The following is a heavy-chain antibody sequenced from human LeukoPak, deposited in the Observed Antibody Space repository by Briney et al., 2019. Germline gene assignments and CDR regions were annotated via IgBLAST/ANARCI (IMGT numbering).Heavy chain of an antibody. CDR2: IYTSGST. Sequence: PSETLSLTCTVSGGSISSGSYYWSWIRQPAGKGLEWIGRIYTSGSTNYNPSLKSRVTISVDTSKNQFSLKLSSVTAADTAVYYCARERFYYYYYYYMDVWGKGTTVTVSS. CDR1: GGSISSGSYY. CDR3: ARERFYYYYYYYMDV. D-gene: IGHD3-3*01. J-gene: IGHJ6*03. V-gene: IGHV4-61*02.